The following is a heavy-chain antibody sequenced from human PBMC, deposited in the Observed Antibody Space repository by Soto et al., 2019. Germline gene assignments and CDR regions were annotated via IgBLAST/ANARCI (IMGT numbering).Heavy chain of an antibody. CDR2: MNPNRGNT. CDR3: ARVESGYDSYYYYYMDV. D-gene: IGHD5-12*01. CDR1: GYTFTDYD. J-gene: IGHJ6*03. Sequence: QVQLVQSGAEVKKPGASVKVSCKASGYTFTDYDINWVRQATGQGLEWMGWMNPNRGNTGYPQKFQGRITMTRKNSISTAYMELSSLRSEDAAVYYCARVESGYDSYYYYYMDVWGKGTTVTVSS. V-gene: IGHV1-8*01.